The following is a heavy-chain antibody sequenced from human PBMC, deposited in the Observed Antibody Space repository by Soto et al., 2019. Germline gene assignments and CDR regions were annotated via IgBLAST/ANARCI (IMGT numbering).Heavy chain of an antibody. Sequence: PWGWLRLSCAASGFTFSFYAMHLVRQAPGKGLEWVTVISYNGRDKHYVDSVKGRFTISRDNSQDALYLQMDSLRPDDTALYYCARQAKIGDRSKCYFDSWGQGTMVTVSS. J-gene: IGHJ4*02. D-gene: IGHD3-16*01. CDR2: ISYNGRDK. CDR3: ARQAKIGDRSKCYFDS. V-gene: IGHV3-30*04. CDR1: GFTFSFYA.